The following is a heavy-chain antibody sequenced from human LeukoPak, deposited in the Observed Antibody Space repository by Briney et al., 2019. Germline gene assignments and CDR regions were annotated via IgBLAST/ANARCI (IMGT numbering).Heavy chain of an antibody. Sequence: KPGGSLRLSCTASGLTFGDYAMSWVRQAPGKGLEWVGFIRSKAYGGTTEYAASVKGRFTISRDDSKSIAYLQMNSLKTEDTAVYYCTRDRPFHYWGQGTLVTVSS. J-gene: IGHJ4*02. V-gene: IGHV3-49*04. CDR3: TRDRPFHY. CDR1: GLTFGDYA. CDR2: IRSKAYGGTT.